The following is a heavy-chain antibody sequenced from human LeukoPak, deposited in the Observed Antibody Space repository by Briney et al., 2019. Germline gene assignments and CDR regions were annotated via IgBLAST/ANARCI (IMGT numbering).Heavy chain of an antibody. CDR3: ARDPSYSSGSNWFDP. J-gene: IGHJ5*02. CDR1: GYTFTSYG. D-gene: IGHD6-19*01. CDR2: ISAYNGNT. V-gene: IGHV1-18*01. Sequence: ASVKVSCKASGYTFTSYGISWVRQAPGQGLECMGWISAYNGNTNYAQKLQGRVTMTTDTSTSTAYMELRSLRSDDTAVYYCARDPSYSSGSNWFDPWGQGTLVTVSS.